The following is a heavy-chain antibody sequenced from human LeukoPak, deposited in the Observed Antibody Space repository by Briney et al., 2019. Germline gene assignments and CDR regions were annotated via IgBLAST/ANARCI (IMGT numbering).Heavy chain of an antibody. V-gene: IGHV4-59*01. D-gene: IGHD2-2*01. CDR2: IYYSGST. CDR3: ARTYSLVPAADY. CDR1: GGSISSYY. J-gene: IGHJ4*02. Sequence: SKTLSLTCTVSGGSISSYYWSWIRQPPGKGLEWIGYIYYSGSTNYNPSLKSRVTISVDTSKNQFSLKLSSVTAADTAVYYCARTYSLVPAADYWGQGTLVTVSS.